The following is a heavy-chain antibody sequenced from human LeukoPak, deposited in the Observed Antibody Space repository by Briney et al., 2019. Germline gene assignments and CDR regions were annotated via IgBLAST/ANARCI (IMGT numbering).Heavy chain of an antibody. Sequence: SETLSLTCTVSSGSFTSYYWSWIRQPPGKGLEWIGYIHYSGSTNYNPSLKSRVTISVDSSKNQFSLKLSSVIAADTAVYYCARDQDSTSYFDYWGQGTLVTVSS. CDR3: ARDQDSTSYFDY. CDR2: IHYSGST. D-gene: IGHD3-22*01. J-gene: IGHJ4*02. V-gene: IGHV4-59*01. CDR1: SGSFTSYY.